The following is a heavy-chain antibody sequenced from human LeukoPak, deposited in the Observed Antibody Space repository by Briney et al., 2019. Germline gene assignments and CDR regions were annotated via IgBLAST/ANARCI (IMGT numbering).Heavy chain of an antibody. CDR1: GDSISSSAFY. J-gene: IGHJ4*02. Sequence: PSETLSLTCTVSGDSISSSAFYWGWIRQPPGKGLEWIASISYRGKTLYNPSLQTRVTISVDTSKNQFSLKLSSVTAADAAIYYCARDLSGGRSYWGRGTVVTVSS. CDR3: ARDLSGGRSY. CDR2: ISYRGKT. D-gene: IGHD3-16*01. V-gene: IGHV4-39*02.